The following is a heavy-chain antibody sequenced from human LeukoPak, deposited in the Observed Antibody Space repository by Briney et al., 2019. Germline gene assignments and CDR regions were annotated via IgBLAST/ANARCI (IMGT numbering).Heavy chain of an antibody. CDR2: ISSSSSYI. CDR3: ARNSIVVVPAAAYYYYYYMDV. V-gene: IGHV3-21*01. Sequence: GGSLRLSCAASGFTFSSYSMNWVRQAPGKGLEWVSSISSSSSYIYYADSVKGRFTISRDNAKNSLYLQMNSLRAEDTAVYYCARNSIVVVPAAAYYYYYYMDVWGKGTTVTISS. J-gene: IGHJ6*03. CDR1: GFTFSSYS. D-gene: IGHD2-2*01.